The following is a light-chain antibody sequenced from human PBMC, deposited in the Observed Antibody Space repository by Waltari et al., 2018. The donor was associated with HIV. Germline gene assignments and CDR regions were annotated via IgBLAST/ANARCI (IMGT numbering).Light chain of an antibody. V-gene: IGLV3-19*01. J-gene: IGLJ2*01. CDR3: SSRDSSINRVV. CDR1: SLRNYY. Sequence: SSELTQDPAVSVALGQTVRITCQGDSLRNYYATWYQQKPGQAPRLVIYDENNRPSGIPDRFAGASSGNTASLTITGAQAEDEAHDYCSSRDSSINRVVFGGGTGLTVL. CDR2: DEN.